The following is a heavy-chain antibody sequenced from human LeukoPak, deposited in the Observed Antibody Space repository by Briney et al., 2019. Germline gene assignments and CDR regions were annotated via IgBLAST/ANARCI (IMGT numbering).Heavy chain of an antibody. V-gene: IGHV1-18*04. D-gene: IGHD3-22*01. CDR1: GYTFTSYG. J-gene: IGHJ4*02. CDR2: ITAYNGNT. CDR3: ARKLNYYDNSGYYLGYSFDY. Sequence: ASVKVSCKASGYTFTSYGISWVRQAPGQGLEWMGWITAYNGNTNYPQKLQGRVTMTTDTPTSTAYMELRSLRSDDTAIYYCARKLNYYDNSGYYLGYSFDYWGQGTLVTVSS.